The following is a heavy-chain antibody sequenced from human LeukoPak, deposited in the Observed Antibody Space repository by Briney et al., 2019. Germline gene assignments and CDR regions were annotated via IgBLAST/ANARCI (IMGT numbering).Heavy chain of an antibody. D-gene: IGHD4-23*01. J-gene: IGHJ4*02. CDR2: ISYDGSNK. V-gene: IGHV3-30*18. CDR1: GFTFSSYG. Sequence: GRSLRLSCAAAGFTFSSYGMHWVRQAPGKGLEWVAVISYDGSNKYYADSVKGRFTISRDNSKNTLYLQMNSLRAEDTAVYYCAKDLDYGGPSAEDYWGQGTLVTVSS. CDR3: AKDLDYGGPSAEDY.